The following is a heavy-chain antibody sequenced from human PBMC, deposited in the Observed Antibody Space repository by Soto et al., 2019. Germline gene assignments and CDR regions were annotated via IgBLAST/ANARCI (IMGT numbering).Heavy chain of an antibody. CDR2: ISYDGSNK. J-gene: IGHJ5*02. CDR3: ARAIDGYGSGSCWFDP. D-gene: IGHD3-10*01. Sequence: QVQLVESGGGVVQPGKSLRLSCAASGFTFSSYAMHWVRQAPGKGLEWVAVISYDGSNKYYADSVKGRFTISRDNSKNTLYLQMNSLRAEDTAVYYCARAIDGYGSGSCWFDPWGQGTLVTVSS. V-gene: IGHV3-30-3*01. CDR1: GFTFSSYA.